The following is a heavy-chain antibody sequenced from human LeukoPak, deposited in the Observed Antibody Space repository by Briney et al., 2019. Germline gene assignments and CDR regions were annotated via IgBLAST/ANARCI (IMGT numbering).Heavy chain of an antibody. D-gene: IGHD6-13*01. V-gene: IGHV3-49*04. CDR2: IRSKTYGGTT. CDR3: TRTDSSTWYQLFDP. Sequence: LSGGSLRLSCTASGFTFGDYAMSWVRQAPGKGLEWVGFIRSKTYGGTTEYAASVKGRFTISRDDSKSIAYLQMNSLKTEDTAVYYCTRTDSSTWYQLFDPWGQGTLVTVSS. J-gene: IGHJ5*02. CDR1: GFTFGDYA.